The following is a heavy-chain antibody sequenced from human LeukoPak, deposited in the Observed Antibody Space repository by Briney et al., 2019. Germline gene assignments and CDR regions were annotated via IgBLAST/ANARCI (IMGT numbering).Heavy chain of an antibody. CDR1: GGXISSSSYF. V-gene: IGHV4-39*01. CDR2: ISYSGST. D-gene: IGHD3-22*01. CDR3: ARRPLNYYDSSGFLLTSFDY. J-gene: IGHJ4*02. Sequence: SETLSLTCTVSGGXISSSSYFWGWIRLPPGMGLEWFGTISYSGSTYYNPSLKSRVTISVDTSKSQFSLKLNSVTAADTAVYCCARRPLNYYDSSGFLLTSFDYWGQGTLVTVSS.